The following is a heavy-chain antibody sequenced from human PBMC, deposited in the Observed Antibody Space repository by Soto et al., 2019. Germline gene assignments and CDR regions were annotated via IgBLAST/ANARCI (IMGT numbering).Heavy chain of an antibody. D-gene: IGHD2-15*01. V-gene: IGHV4-34*01. CDR1: GGSFSGYY. Sequence: SETLSLTCAVYGGSFSGYYWSWIRQPPGKGLEWIGEINHSGSTNYNPSLKSRVTISVATAKNQFSLKLSSVTAADTAVDYCAIGMGCIGGSCYYYYGMDVWGQGTMVTVSS. J-gene: IGHJ6*02. CDR2: INHSGST. CDR3: AIGMGCIGGSCYYYYGMDV.